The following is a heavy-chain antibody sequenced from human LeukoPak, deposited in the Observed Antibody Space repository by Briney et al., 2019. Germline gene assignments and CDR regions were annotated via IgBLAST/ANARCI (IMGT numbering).Heavy chain of an antibody. CDR2: IYYSGST. V-gene: IGHV4-30-4*01. J-gene: IGHJ5*02. D-gene: IGHD4-23*01. CDR3: ARAAGDYGGWFDP. Sequence: SETLSLTCTVSGGSISSGDYYWSWIRQPPGKGLEWIGYIYYSGSTYYNPSLKSRVTISVDTSKNQFSLKLSSVTAADTAVYYCARAAGDYGGWFDPWGQGTLVTVSS. CDR1: GGSISSGDYY.